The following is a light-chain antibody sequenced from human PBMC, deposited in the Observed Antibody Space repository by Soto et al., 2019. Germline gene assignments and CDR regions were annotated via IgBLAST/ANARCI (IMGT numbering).Light chain of an antibody. CDR1: QDISNY. Sequence: DIQMTQSPSSLSASVGDRVTITCQAGQDISNYLNWYQQKPGKAPKLLIYDASNLETGVPSRFSGSGSGTDFTFTISSLQPEDIATYYCQQYDNLPLTVGGGTKVDIK. CDR2: DAS. V-gene: IGKV1-33*01. J-gene: IGKJ4*01. CDR3: QQYDNLPLT.